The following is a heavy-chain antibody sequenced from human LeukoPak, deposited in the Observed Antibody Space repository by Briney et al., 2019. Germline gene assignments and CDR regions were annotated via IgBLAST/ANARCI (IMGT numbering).Heavy chain of an antibody. D-gene: IGHD5-18*01. J-gene: IGHJ3*02. CDR2: IIPIFGTA. V-gene: IGHV1-69*05. Sequence: SVKVSCKASGGTFSSYAISWVRQAPGQGLEWMGRIIPIFGTANYAQKFQGRVTVTTDESTSTAYMELSSLRSEDTAVYYCARKGSGYSYGLSDAFDIWGQGTMVTVSS. CDR1: GGTFSSYA. CDR3: ARKGSGYSYGLSDAFDI.